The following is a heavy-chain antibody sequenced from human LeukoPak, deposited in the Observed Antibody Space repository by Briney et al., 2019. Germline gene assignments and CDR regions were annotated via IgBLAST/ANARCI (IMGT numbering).Heavy chain of an antibody. Sequence: GASVKVSCKASGGTFSSYAISWVRQAPGQGLEWMGRIIPIFGTANYAQKFQGRGTITMEESTSTAYMELSSLRSEYTAVYYCAREPYGSGSQPVDYWGQGTLVTVSS. D-gene: IGHD3-10*01. CDR1: GGTFSSYA. CDR3: AREPYGSGSQPVDY. J-gene: IGHJ4*02. V-gene: IGHV1-69*05. CDR2: IIPIFGTA.